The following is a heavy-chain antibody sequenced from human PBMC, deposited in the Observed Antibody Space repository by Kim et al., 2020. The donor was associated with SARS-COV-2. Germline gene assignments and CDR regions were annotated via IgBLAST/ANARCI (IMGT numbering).Heavy chain of an antibody. CDR2: IRSDGIGI. D-gene: IGHD2-2*01. CDR3: VIMPPGD. Sequence: GGSLRLSCAASGITSSSYWMDWVRQAPGKGLVWVSRIRSDGIGIKYADSVKGRFTISRGNAKDTFYLQMNSLRADDTAVYYCVIMPPGDWGQGTQVTVS. J-gene: IGHJ4*02. V-gene: IGHV3-74*03. CDR1: GITSSSYW.